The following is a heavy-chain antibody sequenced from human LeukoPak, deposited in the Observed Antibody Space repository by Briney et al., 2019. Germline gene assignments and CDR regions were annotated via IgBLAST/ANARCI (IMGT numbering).Heavy chain of an antibody. Sequence: GGSLRLSCAASGFTFRSYSMNWVRQAPGKGLEWVSSISSSSSYIYYADSVKGRFTISRDNAKNSLYLQMNSLRAEDTAVYYCATTPIAAAGTGGYYWGQGTLVTVSS. CDR1: GFTFRSYS. V-gene: IGHV3-21*01. CDR3: ATTPIAAAGTGGYY. CDR2: ISSSSSYI. D-gene: IGHD6-13*01. J-gene: IGHJ4*02.